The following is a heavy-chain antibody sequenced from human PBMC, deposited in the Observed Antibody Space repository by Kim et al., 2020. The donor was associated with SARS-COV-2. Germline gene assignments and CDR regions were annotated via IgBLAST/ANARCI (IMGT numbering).Heavy chain of an antibody. J-gene: IGHJ4*01. CDR2: ITARDIDT. Sequence: GGSLRLSCKGSGFNFNSLAITWVRQGPGKGLEWVSRITARDIDTYYADSIKGRFTITRDNSKAYLFMQLLRGKDPAIYFCLSVHEAHAYW. V-gene: IGHV3-23*01. D-gene: IGHD2-8*01. CDR3: LSVHEAHAY. CDR1: GFNFNSLA.